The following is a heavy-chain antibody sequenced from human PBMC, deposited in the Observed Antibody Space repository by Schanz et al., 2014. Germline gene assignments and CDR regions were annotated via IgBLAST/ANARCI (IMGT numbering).Heavy chain of an antibody. CDR3: ARDGAGRAPDAFDI. CDR2: KSYDGNEK. CDR1: GFAFSDYG. D-gene: IGHD1-26*01. J-gene: IGHJ3*02. V-gene: IGHV3-30*03. Sequence: VQLVESGGGLVQPGGSLRLSCAASGFAFSDYGMHWVRQAPGKGLEWVAFKSYDGNEKHYPDSMRGRFTISRDNAKNSLYLQMNSLRAEDTAVYYCARDGAGRAPDAFDIWGQGTMVTVSS.